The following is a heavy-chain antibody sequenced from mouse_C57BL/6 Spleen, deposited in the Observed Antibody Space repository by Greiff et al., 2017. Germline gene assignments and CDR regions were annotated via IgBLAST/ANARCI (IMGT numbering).Heavy chain of an antibody. D-gene: IGHD1-1*02. CDR3: ARDGGNYGGFAY. V-gene: IGHV5-4*01. Sequence: DVQLVESGGGLVKPGGSLKLSCAASGFTFSSYAMSWVRQTPEKRLEWVATISDGGSYTYYPDNVKGRFTISRDNAKNNLYLQMSHLKSEDTAMYYCARDGGNYGGFAYWGQGTLVTVSA. J-gene: IGHJ3*01. CDR2: ISDGGSYT. CDR1: GFTFSSYA.